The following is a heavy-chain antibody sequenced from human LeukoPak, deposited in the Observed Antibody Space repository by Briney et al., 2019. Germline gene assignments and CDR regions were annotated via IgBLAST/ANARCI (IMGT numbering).Heavy chain of an antibody. CDR1: GFTFSSYA. CDR2: ISGSGGST. CDR3: AKPRIVVVVAASGY. Sequence: GGSLRLSCAASGFTFSSYAMSWVRQAPGKGLEWVSAISGSGGSTCYADSVKGRFTISRDNSKNTLYLQMNSLRAEDTAVYYCAKPRIVVVVAASGYWGQGTLVTVSS. V-gene: IGHV3-23*01. D-gene: IGHD2-15*01. J-gene: IGHJ4*02.